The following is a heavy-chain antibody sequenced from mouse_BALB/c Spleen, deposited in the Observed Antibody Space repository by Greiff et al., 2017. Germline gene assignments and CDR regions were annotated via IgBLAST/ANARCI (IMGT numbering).Heavy chain of an antibody. CDR2: IYPGDGST. CDR1: GYTFTSYY. Sequence: VKLMESGPELVKPGASVKMSCKASGYTFTSYYIHWVKQRPGQGLEWIGWIYPGDGSTKYNEKFKGKTTLTADKSSSTAYMLLSSLTSEDSAIYFCARGTLLGRFDYWGQGTTLTVSS. V-gene: IGHV1S56*01. J-gene: IGHJ2*01. CDR3: ARGTLLGRFDY. D-gene: IGHD4-1*01.